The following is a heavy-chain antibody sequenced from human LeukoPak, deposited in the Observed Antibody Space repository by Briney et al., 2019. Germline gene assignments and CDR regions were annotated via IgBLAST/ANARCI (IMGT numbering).Heavy chain of an antibody. J-gene: IGHJ6*02. V-gene: IGHV4-34*01. D-gene: IGHD3-10*01. CDR1: GGSFSGYH. CDR2: INDSGST. Sequence: SETLSLTCAVSGGSFSGYHWSWIRQPPGKGLEWIGDINDSGSTNYNPSLKSRVTMSEDTSKKHFSLNLKSVTAADTAVYYCARALCGSGGCNYNYYGMDVWGQGTTVIVSS. CDR3: ARALCGSGGCNYNYYGMDV.